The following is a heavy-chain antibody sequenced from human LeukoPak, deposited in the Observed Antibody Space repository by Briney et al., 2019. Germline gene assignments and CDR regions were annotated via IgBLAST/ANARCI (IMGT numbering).Heavy chain of an antibody. V-gene: IGHV4-59*10. Sequence: SETLSLTCAVYGGSFSGYYWSWIRQPAGKGLEWIGRIYTSGSTNYNPSLKSRVTMSADTSKNQFSLKLSSVTAADTAVYYCARGGGPRDWFDPWGQGTLVTVSS. D-gene: IGHD3-16*01. CDR1: GGSFSGYY. CDR3: ARGGGPRDWFDP. J-gene: IGHJ5*02. CDR2: IYTSGST.